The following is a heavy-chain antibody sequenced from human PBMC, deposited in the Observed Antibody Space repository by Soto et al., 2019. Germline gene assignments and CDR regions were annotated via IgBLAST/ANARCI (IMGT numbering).Heavy chain of an antibody. CDR3: ARAAVGYCISTSCYSVDY. CDR2: ISAYNGNT. CDR1: GYTFTSYG. V-gene: IGHV1-18*01. D-gene: IGHD2-2*01. Sequence: ASVKVSCKASGYTFTSYGISWVRQAPGQGLEWMGWISAYNGNTNYAQKLQGRVTMTTDTSTSTAYMELRSLRSDDTAVYYCARAAVGYCISTSCYSVDYWGQGTLVTVSS. J-gene: IGHJ4*02.